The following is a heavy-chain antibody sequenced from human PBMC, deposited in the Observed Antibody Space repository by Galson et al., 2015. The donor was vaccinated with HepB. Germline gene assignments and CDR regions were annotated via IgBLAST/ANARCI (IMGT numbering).Heavy chain of an antibody. CDR3: AKPNSGSTGAVGMDV. J-gene: IGHJ6*02. Sequence: SLRLSCAASGFTFSSYAMTWVRQAPGKGLEWVSAISGSGSTYYADAVKGRFTISRDNSKNTLYLEMNSLSAEDSAVYYCAKPNSGSTGAVGMDVWGQGTTVTVSS. CDR2: ISGSGST. D-gene: IGHD1-26*01. CDR1: GFTFSSYA. V-gene: IGHV3-23*01.